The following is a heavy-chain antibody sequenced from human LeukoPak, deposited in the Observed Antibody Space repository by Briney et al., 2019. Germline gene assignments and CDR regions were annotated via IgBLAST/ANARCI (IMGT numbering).Heavy chain of an antibody. CDR1: GYTFTGYY. CDR2: INPNSGGT. J-gene: IGHJ3*02. Sequence: EASVKVSCKASGYTFTGYYMHWVRQAPGQGLEWMGWINPNSGGTNYAQKFQGRVTMTRDTSISTAYMELSRLRSDDTAVYYCARGGYYYDSTNRDAFDIWGQGTMVTVSS. V-gene: IGHV1-2*02. CDR3: ARGGYYYDSTNRDAFDI. D-gene: IGHD3-22*01.